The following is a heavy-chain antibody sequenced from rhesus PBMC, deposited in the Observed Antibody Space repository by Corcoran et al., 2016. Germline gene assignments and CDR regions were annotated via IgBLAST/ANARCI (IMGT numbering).Heavy chain of an antibody. CDR3: ARRVAAGAYFDY. J-gene: IGHJ4*01. CDR1: GGSISSSNW. Sequence: QVQLQESGPGLVKPSETLSLTCAVSGGSISSSNWWSWFRQPPAKGLERIGGIYSNSESTNYNPSLKSRVTISKDTSKNQFSWKLSSVTAADTAVYYCARRVAAGAYFDYWGQGVLVTVSS. V-gene: IGHV4S12*01. D-gene: IGHD4-29*01. CDR2: IYSNSEST.